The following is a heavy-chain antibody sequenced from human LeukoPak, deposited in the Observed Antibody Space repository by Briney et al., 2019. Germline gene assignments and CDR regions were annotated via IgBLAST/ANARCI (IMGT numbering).Heavy chain of an antibody. J-gene: IGHJ3*02. CDR3: VRVGSGATRADTLDI. D-gene: IGHD1-26*01. CDR2: IGAGGSHI. V-gene: IGHV3-21*01. CDR1: GFTFSGYS. Sequence: PGGSLRLSCAASGFTFSGYSMNWVRQAPGEGLEGVTSIGAGGSHIYYAHSMKGRFTIARDNAKSSLFLQMNSLGAEDTAVYFCVRVGSGATRADTLDIWGQGTMVTVSS.